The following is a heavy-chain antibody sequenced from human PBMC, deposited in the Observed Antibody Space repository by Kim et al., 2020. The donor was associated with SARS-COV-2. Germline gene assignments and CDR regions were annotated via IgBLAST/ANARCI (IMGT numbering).Heavy chain of an antibody. D-gene: IGHD1-1*01. V-gene: IGHV1-69*04. J-gene: IGHJ6*02. Sequence: KFKGRVRITADKTTSTAYMELSSLRSEDTAVYYCARVGYNWNDVYYYGMDVWGQGTTVTVSS. CDR3: ARVGYNWNDVYYYGMDV.